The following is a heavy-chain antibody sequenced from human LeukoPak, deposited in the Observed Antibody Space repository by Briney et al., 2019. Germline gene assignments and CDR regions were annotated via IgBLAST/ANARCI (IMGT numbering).Heavy chain of an antibody. Sequence: SETLSLTCTVSGGSISGSSYYWGWICQPPGKGLKWIGSVYYDGSTYYNPSLKSRAAISVDTPRNQFSLKLNSVTAADTSVYFCARRTSPHGFDIWGQGTMVTVSS. D-gene: IGHD1-14*01. V-gene: IGHV4-39*01. J-gene: IGHJ3*02. CDR1: GGSISGSSYY. CDR2: VYYDGST. CDR3: ARRTSPHGFDI.